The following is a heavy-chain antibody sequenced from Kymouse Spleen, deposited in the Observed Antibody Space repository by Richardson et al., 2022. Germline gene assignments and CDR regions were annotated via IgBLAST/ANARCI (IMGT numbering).Heavy chain of an antibody. CDR1: GGSFSGYY. Sequence: QVQLQQWGAGLLKPSETLSLTCAVYGGSFSGYYWSWIRQPPGKGLEWIGEINHSGSTNYNPSLKSRVTISVDTSKNQFSLKLSSVTAADTAVYYCARTGTLGNYFDYWGQGTLVTVSS. V-gene: IGHV4-34*01. D-gene: IGHD1-7*01. CDR2: INHSGST. CDR3: ARTGTLGNYFDY. J-gene: IGHJ4*02.